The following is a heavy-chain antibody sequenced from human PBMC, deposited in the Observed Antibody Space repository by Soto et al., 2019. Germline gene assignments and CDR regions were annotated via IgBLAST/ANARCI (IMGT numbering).Heavy chain of an antibody. CDR1: GGSISSYF. J-gene: IGHJ3*02. CDR3: ARGRGGTYDAFDI. V-gene: IGHV4-59*01. Sequence: PSETLSLTCTVSGGSISSYFWSWIRQPPGEGLEWIGYSFYSATTNYSPSLKSRVTMSLGTAKNQFSLNLTSVTAADTAVYYCARGRGGTYDAFDIWGQGTMVTVSS. CDR2: SFYSATT. D-gene: IGHD2-15*01.